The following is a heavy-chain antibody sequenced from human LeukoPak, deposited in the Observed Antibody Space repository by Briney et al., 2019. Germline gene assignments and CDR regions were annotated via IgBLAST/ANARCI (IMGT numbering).Heavy chain of an antibody. Sequence: ASVKVSCKASGYTFTSYAMNWVRQAPGQGLEWMGWINTNTGNPTYAQGFTGRFVFSLDTSVSTAYLQISSLKAEDTAVYYCARENLVEMATIGEIDYWGQGTLVTVSS. J-gene: IGHJ4*02. CDR1: GYTFTSYA. CDR2: INTNTGNP. CDR3: ARENLVEMATIGEIDY. D-gene: IGHD5-24*01. V-gene: IGHV7-4-1*02.